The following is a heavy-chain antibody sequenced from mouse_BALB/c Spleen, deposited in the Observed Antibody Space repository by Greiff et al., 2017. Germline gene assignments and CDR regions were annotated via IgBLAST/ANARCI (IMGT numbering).Heavy chain of an antibody. Sequence: EVQLQQSGAELVKPGASVKLSCTASGFNIKDTYMHWVKQRPEQGLEWIGRIDPANGNTKYDPKFQGKATITADTSSNTAYLQLSSLTSEDTAVYYCARSRDYYRAWFAYWGQGTLVTVSA. J-gene: IGHJ3*01. CDR1: GFNIKDTY. D-gene: IGHD1-1*01. V-gene: IGHV14-3*02. CDR2: IDPANGNT. CDR3: ARSRDYYRAWFAY.